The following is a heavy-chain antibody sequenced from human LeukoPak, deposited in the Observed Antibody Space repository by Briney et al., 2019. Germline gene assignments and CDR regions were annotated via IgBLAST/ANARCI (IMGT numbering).Heavy chain of an antibody. D-gene: IGHD2-2*01. CDR3: ARTDCSSTSCYLRGYYYYYMDV. V-gene: IGHV4-39*07. Sequence: SETLSLTCTVSGGSISSSSYYWGWIRQPPGKGLEWIGSIYYSGSTYYNPSLKSRVTISVDTSKNQFSLKLSSVTAADTAVYYCARTDCSSTSCYLRGYYYYYMDVWGKGTTVTVSS. J-gene: IGHJ6*03. CDR1: GGSISSSSYY. CDR2: IYYSGST.